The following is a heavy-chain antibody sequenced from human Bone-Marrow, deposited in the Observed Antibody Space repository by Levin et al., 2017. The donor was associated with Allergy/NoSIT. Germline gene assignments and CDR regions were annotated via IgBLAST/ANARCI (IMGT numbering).Heavy chain of an antibody. Sequence: GESLKISCAASGFTFSNAWMSWVRQAPGKGLEWVGRIKSKTDGGTTDYAAPVKGRFTISRDDSKNTLYLQMNSLKTEDTAVYYCTTDLVRYFDWLLYVPLYDAFDIWGQGTMVTVSS. V-gene: IGHV3-15*01. D-gene: IGHD3-9*01. CDR2: IKSKTDGGTT. CDR1: GFTFSNAW. CDR3: TTDLVRYFDWLLYVPLYDAFDI. J-gene: IGHJ3*02.